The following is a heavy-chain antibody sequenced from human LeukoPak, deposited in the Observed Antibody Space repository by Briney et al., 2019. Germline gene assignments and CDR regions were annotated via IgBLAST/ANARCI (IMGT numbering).Heavy chain of an antibody. CDR2: ISSSSSYI. V-gene: IGHV3-21*01. Sequence: GGSLRLSCAASGFTFSSYSMNWVRQAPGEGLEWVSSISSSSSYIYYADSVKGRFTISRDNAKHSLYLQMNSLRAEDTAVYYCARDVEFRSLFGELSGRGFDYWGQGTLVTVSS. CDR1: GFTFSSYS. J-gene: IGHJ4*02. D-gene: IGHD3-10*02. CDR3: ARDVEFRSLFGELSGRGFDY.